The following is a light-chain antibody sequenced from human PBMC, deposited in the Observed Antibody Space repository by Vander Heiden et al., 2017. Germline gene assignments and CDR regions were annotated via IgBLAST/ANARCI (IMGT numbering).Light chain of an antibody. CDR2: DVS. J-gene: IGLJ1*01. V-gene: IGLV2-14*03. CDR1: SSDIGGYNY. Sequence: QSALTPPASVSGSPGQSITISCTGSSSDIGGYNYVSWYQQHPGKAPKLMIHDVSDRPSGVSNRFSGSKSGNTASLTISGLQAEDEADYYCCSYTSSSTLYVFGTGTKVTVL. CDR3: CSYTSSSTLYV.